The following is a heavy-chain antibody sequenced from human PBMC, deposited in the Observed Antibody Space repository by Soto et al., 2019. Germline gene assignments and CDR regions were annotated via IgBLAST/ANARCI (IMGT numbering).Heavy chain of an antibody. CDR3: ARGGGTILAPLP. Sequence: ASVKVSCKASGYTFTDYYVHWLRQAPGQGLEWMGWINPNSGATKYAQKFQGRVTLSRDTSISTAYMELSGLRSDDTAVYYCARGGGTILAPLPWGQGTLVTVSS. J-gene: IGHJ5*02. CDR2: INPNSGAT. V-gene: IGHV1-2*02. CDR1: GYTFTDYY. D-gene: IGHD3-3*01.